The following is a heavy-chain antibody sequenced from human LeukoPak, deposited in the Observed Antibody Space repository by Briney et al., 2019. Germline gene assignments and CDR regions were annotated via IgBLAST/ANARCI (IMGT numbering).Heavy chain of an antibody. CDR2: IWYDGSNK. D-gene: IGHD6-13*01. CDR1: GFTFSSYG. CDR3: ARSGDSSSWYGDY. J-gene: IGHJ4*02. Sequence: GRSLRLSCAASGFTFSSYGMHWVRQAPGKGLEWVAVIWYDGSNKYYADSVKGRFTISRDNSKNTLYLQMNSLRAEDTAVYYCARSGDSSSWYGDYWGQGTLVTVSS. V-gene: IGHV3-33*01.